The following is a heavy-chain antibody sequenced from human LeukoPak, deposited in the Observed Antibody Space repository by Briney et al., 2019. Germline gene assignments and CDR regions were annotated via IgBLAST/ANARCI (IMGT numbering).Heavy chain of an antibody. V-gene: IGHV4-39*01. Sequence: SETLSLTCTVSGGSISSSSYYWGWIRQPPGKGLEWIGSIYYSGSTYYNPSLKSRVTISVDTSKNQFSLKLSSVTAADTAVYYCARLIVVVTASPIFDYWGQGTLVTVSS. D-gene: IGHD2-21*02. J-gene: IGHJ4*02. CDR2: IYYSGST. CDR1: GGSISSSSYY. CDR3: ARLIVVVTASPIFDY.